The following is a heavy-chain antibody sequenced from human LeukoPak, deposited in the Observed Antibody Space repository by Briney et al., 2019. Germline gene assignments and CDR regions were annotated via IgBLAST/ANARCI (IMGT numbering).Heavy chain of an antibody. V-gene: IGHV4-4*07. D-gene: IGHD3-10*01. CDR1: GGSISRYY. CDR2: FYTSGNT. CDR3: VRDFGSGSSRRNNYYMDV. J-gene: IGHJ6*03. Sequence: KPSETLSLTCTVSGGSISRYYWSWIRQTARKGLEWVGRFYTSGNTNYNPSLKSRVTMSVEKSKNQFSLKLSSVTAADTAVYYCVRDFGSGSSRRNNYYMDVWGKGTTVTVSS.